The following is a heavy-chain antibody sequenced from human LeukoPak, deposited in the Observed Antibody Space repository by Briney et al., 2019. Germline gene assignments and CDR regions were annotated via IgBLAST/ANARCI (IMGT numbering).Heavy chain of an antibody. V-gene: IGHV3-23*01. J-gene: IGHJ4*02. CDR1: GFTFSNYA. CDR3: AKYDVKTLSD. CDR2: ISSSGRTT. D-gene: IGHD1-1*01. Sequence: GGSLRLPCAASGFTFSNYAMSWVRQALGKGLEWVSAISSSGRTTYYADSVKGRFTISRDNAKNTLYLQSNSLRAEDTAVYYCAKYDVKTLSDWGQGTLVTVSS.